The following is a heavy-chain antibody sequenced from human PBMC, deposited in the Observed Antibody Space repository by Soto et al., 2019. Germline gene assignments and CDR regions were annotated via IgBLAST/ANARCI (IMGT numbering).Heavy chain of an antibody. V-gene: IGHV4-39*01. Sequence: KSSEPLSLTCTVSGAPITSNDYFWPWIRQPPGRGLEFVAIRHTSGRAYHATALKTRATMSLHTSKNQFALKLQPVTAAEKGTYFCARIVVGATRHSDVDHWGQGTLVTV. CDR3: ARIVVGATRHSDVDH. CDR1: GAPITSNDYF. J-gene: IGHJ4*02. CDR2: RHTSGRA. D-gene: IGHD2-15*01.